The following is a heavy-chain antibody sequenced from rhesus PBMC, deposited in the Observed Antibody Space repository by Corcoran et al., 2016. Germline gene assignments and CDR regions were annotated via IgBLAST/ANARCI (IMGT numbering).Heavy chain of an antibody. CDR2: IGGGRGST. V-gene: IGHV4-127*01. CDR1: GFSISSGYA. Sequence: QVQLQESGPGLVKPSETLSPTCAVSGFSISSGYAWSWVRQRPGKGLEWIGYIGGGRGSTNYNPSLKNRVTISKDTSKNQFSLKLSSVTAADPAVYYCARREAGTLDYWGQGVLVTVSS. D-gene: IGHD1-1*01. J-gene: IGHJ4*01. CDR3: ARREAGTLDY.